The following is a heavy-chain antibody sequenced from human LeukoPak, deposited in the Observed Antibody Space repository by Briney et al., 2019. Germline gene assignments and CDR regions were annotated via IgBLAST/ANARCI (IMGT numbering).Heavy chain of an antibody. D-gene: IGHD3-22*01. J-gene: IGHJ4*02. CDR3: AKDWAGSDRRYYFDN. V-gene: IGHV3-23*01. Sequence: PGGSLRLSCAASGLTFSSFAMSWVRQAPGKGLEWVSVVSGSGGSTYYADSVKGRFTISRDNSQNMLYLQMNSLRAEDTAVYYCAKDWAGSDRRYYFDNWGQGTLVTVSS. CDR2: VSGSGGST. CDR1: GLTFSSFA.